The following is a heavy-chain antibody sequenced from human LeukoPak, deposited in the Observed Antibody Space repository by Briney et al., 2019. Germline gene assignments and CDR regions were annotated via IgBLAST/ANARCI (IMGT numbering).Heavy chain of an antibody. Sequence: GGSLRLSFAASGFTFSSYSMNWVRQAPGKGLEWVSSISSSSSYIYYADSVKGRFTISRDNAKNSLYLQMNSLRAEDTAVYYCARNFGELLSYTFDYWGQGTLVTVSS. CDR3: ARNFGELLSYTFDY. CDR2: ISSSSSYI. CDR1: GFTFSSYS. D-gene: IGHD3-10*01. J-gene: IGHJ4*02. V-gene: IGHV3-21*01.